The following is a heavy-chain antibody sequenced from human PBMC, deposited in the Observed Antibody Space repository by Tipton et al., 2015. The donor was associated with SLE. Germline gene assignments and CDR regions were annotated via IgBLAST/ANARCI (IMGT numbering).Heavy chain of an antibody. D-gene: IGHD6-13*01. CDR2: IRYDGSNK. V-gene: IGHV3-30*02. CDR1: GFTFSSYG. CDR3: ARGMGIAAGHYMDV. Sequence: SLRLSCAASGFTFSSYGMHWVRQAPGKGLEWVAFIRYDGSNKYYADSVKGRFTISRDNSKNTLYLQMNSLRAEDTAVYYCARGMGIAAGHYMDVWGKGTTVTVSS. J-gene: IGHJ6*03.